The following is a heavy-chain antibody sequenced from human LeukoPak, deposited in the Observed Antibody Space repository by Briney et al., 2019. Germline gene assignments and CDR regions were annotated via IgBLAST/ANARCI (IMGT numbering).Heavy chain of an antibody. CDR1: GFTFSSYA. D-gene: IGHD3-22*01. J-gene: IGHJ3*02. V-gene: IGHV3-30-3*01. Sequence: PGGSLRLSCAASGFTFSSYAMHWVRQAPGKGLEWVAVISYDGSNKYYADSVKGRFTISRDNSKNTLYLQMNSLRAEDTAVYYCARWVRDSSANDAFDIWGQGTMVTVSS. CDR3: ARWVRDSSANDAFDI. CDR2: ISYDGSNK.